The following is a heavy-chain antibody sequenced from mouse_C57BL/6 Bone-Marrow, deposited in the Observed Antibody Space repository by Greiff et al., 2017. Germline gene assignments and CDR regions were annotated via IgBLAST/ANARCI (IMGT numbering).Heavy chain of an antibody. J-gene: IGHJ2*01. CDR3: ARGGTTVVATGDY. D-gene: IGHD1-1*01. CDR2: ISYDGSN. Sequence: ESGPGLVKPSQSLSLTCSVTGYSITSGYYWNWIRQFPGNKLEWMGYISYDGSNNYNPSLKNRISITRDTSKNQFFLKLNSVTTEDTATYYCARGGTTVVATGDYWGQGTTLTVSS. CDR1: GYSITSGYY. V-gene: IGHV3-6*01.